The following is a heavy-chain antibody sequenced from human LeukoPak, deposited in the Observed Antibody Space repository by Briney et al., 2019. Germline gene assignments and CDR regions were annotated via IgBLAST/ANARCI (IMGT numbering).Heavy chain of an antibody. D-gene: IGHD3-22*01. J-gene: IGHJ4*02. V-gene: IGHV3-30*19. CDR2: IWYDGSNK. Sequence: GGSLRLSCAASGFTFSSYGMHWVRQAPGKGLEWVAVIWYDGSNKYYADSVKGRFTISRDNSKNTLYLQMNSLRAEDTAVYYCARDVARYYYDSSGSVYWGQGTLVTVSS. CDR1: GFTFSSYG. CDR3: ARDVARYYYDSSGSVY.